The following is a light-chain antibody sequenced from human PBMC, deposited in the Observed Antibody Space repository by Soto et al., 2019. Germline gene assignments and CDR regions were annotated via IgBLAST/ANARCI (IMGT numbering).Light chain of an antibody. CDR2: GAS. V-gene: IGKV3-20*01. J-gene: IGKJ2*01. CDR3: QQYGSFPQT. CDR1: QSVTSSY. Sequence: EIVLTQSPGTLSLSPGERATLSCRASQSVTSSYLAWYQQKSGQAPRLLIYGASRRPTGIPARFSGSGSGTDFTLTISRLETEDLAVYYCQQYGSFPQTFGQGTKLEIK.